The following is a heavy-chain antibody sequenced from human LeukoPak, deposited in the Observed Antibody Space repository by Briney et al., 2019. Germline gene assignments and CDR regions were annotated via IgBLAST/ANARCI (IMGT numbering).Heavy chain of an antibody. D-gene: IGHD4-23*01. CDR2: IRSSPSTT. CDR3: ARDRAENGGTYWYFDL. CDR1: GFTFSSYS. J-gene: IGHJ2*01. V-gene: IGHV3-48*01. Sequence: GGSLRLSCAASGFTFSSYSMNWVRQAPGKGLEWVSYIRSSPSTTYYADSVKGRFTISRDSARNSLYLQMDSLRAEDTAVYYCARDRAENGGTYWYFDLWGRGTLVTVSS.